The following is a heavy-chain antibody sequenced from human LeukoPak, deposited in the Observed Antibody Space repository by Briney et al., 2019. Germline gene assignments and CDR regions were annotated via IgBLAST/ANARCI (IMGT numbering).Heavy chain of an antibody. CDR1: GFTFSNAW. V-gene: IGHV3-15*06. CDR3: TTDQGGDILTGC. D-gene: IGHD3-9*01. Sequence: PGGSLRLSCAASGFTFSNAWMSWVRQAPGKGLEWVGHIKRSTDGGTTNYAVPVKGRFSISRDDSKNMLYLQMNTLKTEDTAVYYCTTDQGGDILTGCWGQGTLVTVSS. J-gene: IGHJ4*02. CDR2: IKRSTDGGTT.